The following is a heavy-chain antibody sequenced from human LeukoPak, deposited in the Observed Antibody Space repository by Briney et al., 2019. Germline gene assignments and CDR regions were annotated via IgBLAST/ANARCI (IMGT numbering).Heavy chain of an antibody. CDR3: ARDREYYGSGSPGAFDI. J-gene: IGHJ3*02. CDR2: IYYSGST. D-gene: IGHD3-10*01. Sequence: SQTLSLTCTVFGGSISSGGYYWSWIRQHPGKGLEWIGYIYYSGSTYYNPSLKSRVTISVDTSKNQFSLKLSSVTAADTAVYYCARDREYYGSGSPGAFDIWGQGTMVTVSS. V-gene: IGHV4-31*03. CDR1: GGSISSGGYY.